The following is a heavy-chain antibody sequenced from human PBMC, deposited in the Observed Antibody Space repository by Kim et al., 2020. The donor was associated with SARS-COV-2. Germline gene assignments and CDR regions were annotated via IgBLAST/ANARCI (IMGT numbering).Heavy chain of an antibody. D-gene: IGHD2-21*01. J-gene: IGHJ6*02. Sequence: GGSLRLSCAASGFTFSSYSMNWVRQAPGKGLEWVSSISSSSSYIYYADSVKGRFTISRDNAKNSLYLQMNSLRAEDTAVYYCARELVYCGGEKHPLHSCGMDVWRQGTTVTVSS. CDR2: ISSSSSYI. CDR1: GFTFSSYS. V-gene: IGHV3-21*01. CDR3: ARELVYCGGEKHPLHSCGMDV.